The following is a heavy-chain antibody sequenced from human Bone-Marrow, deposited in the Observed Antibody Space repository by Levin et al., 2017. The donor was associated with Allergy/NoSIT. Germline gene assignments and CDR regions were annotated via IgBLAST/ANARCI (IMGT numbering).Heavy chain of an antibody. CDR1: GGSISSSSYY. D-gene: IGHD3-22*01. CDR2: IYYSGST. J-gene: IGHJ4*02. Sequence: SETLSLTCTVSGGSISSSSYYWGWIRQPPGKGLEWIGSIYYSGSTYYNPSLKSRVTISVDTSKNQFSLKLSSVTAADTAVYYCARAGESSGYYYFSFFAYWGQGTLVTVSS. V-gene: IGHV4-39*07. CDR3: ARAGESSGYYYFSFFAY.